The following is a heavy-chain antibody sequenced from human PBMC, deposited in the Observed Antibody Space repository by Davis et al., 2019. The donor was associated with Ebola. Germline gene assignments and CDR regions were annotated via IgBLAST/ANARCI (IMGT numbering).Heavy chain of an antibody. V-gene: IGHV1-3*01. CDR2: INAGNGNT. CDR3: RLDSSMEQH. CDR1: GYTFTNYG. Sequence: ASVKVSCKASGYTFTNYGISWVRQAPGQRLEWMGWINAGNGNTKYSQKFQGRVTMTRDTSTSTVYMELSSLRSEDTAVYYRRLDSSMEQHWGQGTLVTVSS. D-gene: IGHD6-19*01. J-gene: IGHJ1*01.